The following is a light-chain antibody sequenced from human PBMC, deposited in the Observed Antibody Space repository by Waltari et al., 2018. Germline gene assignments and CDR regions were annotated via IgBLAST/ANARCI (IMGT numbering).Light chain of an antibody. CDR3: QSTDSSSTYTV. CDR2: KDT. V-gene: IGLV3-25*03. J-gene: IGLJ3*02. Sequence: SYDLTQPPSPSVSPGQTATIDCSGETLPKLYSYWYQQKPGQAPLLVISKDTERPSGIPERFSGSSSGTTVTLTISGVRAEDEGDYYCQSTDSSSTYTVFGGGTKLTVL. CDR1: TLPKLY.